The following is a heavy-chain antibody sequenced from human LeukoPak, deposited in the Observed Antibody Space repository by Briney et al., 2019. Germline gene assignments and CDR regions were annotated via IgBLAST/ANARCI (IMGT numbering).Heavy chain of an antibody. V-gene: IGHV3-23*01. CDR3: VRDPNWGSGN. CDR2: ISIPGTST. J-gene: IGHJ4*01. Sequence: GGSLRLSCAASGFTFSNYAMIWVRQAPGKGLEWVSIISIPGTSTYYADSVKGRFTISKDNSKNTLYLQMNSLRAEDTAVYYCVRDPNWGSGNWGHGTLVTVSS. D-gene: IGHD7-27*01. CDR1: GFTFSNYA.